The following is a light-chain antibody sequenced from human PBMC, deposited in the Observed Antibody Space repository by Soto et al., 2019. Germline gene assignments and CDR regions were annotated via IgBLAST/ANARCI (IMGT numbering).Light chain of an antibody. CDR2: EVT. CDR1: SSDVGAYNL. CDR3: ASLTTTNFV. Sequence: QSALTQPASVSGSPGQSITISCTGTSSDVGAYNLVSWHQHLPDKAPKLIISEVTNRSSGVSDRFSGSKSGNTASLTISGLQAEDEADYYCASLTTTNFVFGSGTKVTVL. V-gene: IGLV2-14*01. J-gene: IGLJ1*01.